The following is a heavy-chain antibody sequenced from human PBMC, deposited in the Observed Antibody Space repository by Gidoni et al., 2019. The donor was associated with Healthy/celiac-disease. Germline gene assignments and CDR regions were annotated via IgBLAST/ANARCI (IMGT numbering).Heavy chain of an antibody. D-gene: IGHD6-13*01. Sequence: QVQLQESGPGLVKPSGTLSLTCAVSGGSISSSNWWSWVRKPPEKGVEVIGEIYHSGSTNYNPSLKSLVTISVDKSKNQFSLKLSSVTAADTAVYYCAREREQQLVRNYYFDYWGQGTLVTVSS. J-gene: IGHJ4*02. CDR2: IYHSGST. CDR3: AREREQQLVRNYYFDY. CDR1: GGSISSSNW. V-gene: IGHV4-4*02.